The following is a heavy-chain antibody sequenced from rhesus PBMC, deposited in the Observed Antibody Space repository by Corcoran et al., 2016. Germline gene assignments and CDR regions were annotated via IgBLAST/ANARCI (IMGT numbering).Heavy chain of an antibody. CDR2: IYCSSTST. Sequence: QVQLQESGPGVVKPSETLSRTCAVSGGSISASYRWSWIRQPPGKGLEWIGDIYCSSTSTNYNPSLKSRVTISKDTSKNQFSLKLSSVTAADTAVYYCARERISAFDFWGQGLRVTVSS. D-gene: IGHD3-40*01. J-gene: IGHJ3*01. CDR1: GGSISASYR. CDR3: ARERISAFDF. V-gene: IGHV4S10*01.